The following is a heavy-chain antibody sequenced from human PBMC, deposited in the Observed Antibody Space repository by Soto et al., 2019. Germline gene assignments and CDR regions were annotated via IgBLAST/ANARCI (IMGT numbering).Heavy chain of an antibody. CDR3: ATFPYNWNDYYYYGMDV. CDR1: GYTLTELS. Sequence: ASVKVSCKVSGYTLTELSMHWVRQAPGKGLEWMGGFDPEDGETIYAQKFQGRVTMTEDTSTDTAYMELSSLRSEDTAVYYCATFPYNWNDYYYYGMDVWGQGTKVTVSS. V-gene: IGHV1-24*01. D-gene: IGHD1-1*01. CDR2: FDPEDGET. J-gene: IGHJ6*02.